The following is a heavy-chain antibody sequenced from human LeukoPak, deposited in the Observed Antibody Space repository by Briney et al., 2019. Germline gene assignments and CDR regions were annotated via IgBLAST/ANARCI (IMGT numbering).Heavy chain of an antibody. CDR3: AKDQADVWFGELLRNTFDI. Sequence: GGSLRLSCAASGFTFSSYAMSWVRQAPGKGLEWVSAISGSGGSTYYADSVKGRFTISRDNSKNTLYLQMNSLRAEDTAVYYCAKDQADVWFGELLRNTFDIWGQGQWSPSLQ. CDR2: ISGSGGST. V-gene: IGHV3-23*01. J-gene: IGHJ3*02. CDR1: GFTFSSYA. D-gene: IGHD3-10*01.